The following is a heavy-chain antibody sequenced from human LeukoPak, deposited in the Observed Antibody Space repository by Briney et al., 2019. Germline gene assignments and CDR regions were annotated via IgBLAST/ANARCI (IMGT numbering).Heavy chain of an antibody. CDR2: IYYSGST. Sequence: SETLSLTCTVSGGSISSYYWSWLRQPPGKGLEWIGHIYYSGSTNYNPSLKSRVTISVDTSKNQFSLKLSSVTAADTAVYYCARGGERWLQPFYYYYYYMDVWGKGTTVTVSS. J-gene: IGHJ6*03. CDR1: GGSISSYY. CDR3: ARGGERWLQPFYYYYYYMDV. D-gene: IGHD5-24*01. V-gene: IGHV4-59*01.